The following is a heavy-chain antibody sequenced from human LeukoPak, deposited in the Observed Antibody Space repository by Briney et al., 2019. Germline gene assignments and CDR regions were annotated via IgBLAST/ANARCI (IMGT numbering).Heavy chain of an antibody. CDR1: GFTFSSYA. V-gene: IGHV3-30*04. CDR2: ISYDGSNK. J-gene: IGHJ4*02. Sequence: GGSLRLSCAASGFTFSSYAMHWVRQAPGKGLEWVAVISYDGSNKYYADSVKGRFTISRDNSKNTLYLQMNSLRAEDTAVYYCASILWFGELYPIDYWGQGTLVTVSS. CDR3: ASILWFGELYPIDY. D-gene: IGHD3-10*01.